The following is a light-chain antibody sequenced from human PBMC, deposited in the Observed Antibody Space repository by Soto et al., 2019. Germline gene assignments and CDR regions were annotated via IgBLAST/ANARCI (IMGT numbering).Light chain of an antibody. CDR1: SSDVGGSDH. Sequence: QSALTQPASVSGSPGQSITVSCTGTSSDVGGSDHVNWYQQHPGKAPKLMIFDVSNRPSGVSTRFSGSKSGNAASLTISGLQAEDEADYYCCAFAYSRVVFGGGTKVTVL. CDR3: CAFAYSRVV. J-gene: IGLJ3*02. V-gene: IGLV2-14*03. CDR2: DVS.